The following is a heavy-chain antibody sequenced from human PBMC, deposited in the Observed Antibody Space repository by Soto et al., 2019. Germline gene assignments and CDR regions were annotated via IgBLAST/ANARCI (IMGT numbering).Heavy chain of an antibody. V-gene: IGHV3-30*18. CDR3: AKDQRFLEWFSSPDY. J-gene: IGHJ4*02. Sequence: GGSLRLSCAASGFTFSSYGMHWVRQAPGKGLEWVAVISYDGSNKYYADSVKGRFTISRDNSKNTLYLQMNSLRAEDTAVYYCAKDQRFLEWFSSPDYWGQGTLVTVSS. D-gene: IGHD3-3*01. CDR2: ISYDGSNK. CDR1: GFTFSSYG.